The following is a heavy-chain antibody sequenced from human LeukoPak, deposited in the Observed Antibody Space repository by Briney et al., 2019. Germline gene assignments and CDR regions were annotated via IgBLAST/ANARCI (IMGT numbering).Heavy chain of an antibody. V-gene: IGHV1-69*13. CDR2: IIPIFGTA. CDR1: GGTFSSYA. J-gene: IGHJ4*02. Sequence: SVKVSCKASGGTFSSYAISWVRQAPGQGLEWMGGIIPIFGTANYAQKFQGRVTITADESTSTAYMELSSLRSEDTAVYYCARVDRAVAGILYFDYWGQGTLVTVSS. CDR3: ARVDRAVAGILYFDY. D-gene: IGHD6-19*01.